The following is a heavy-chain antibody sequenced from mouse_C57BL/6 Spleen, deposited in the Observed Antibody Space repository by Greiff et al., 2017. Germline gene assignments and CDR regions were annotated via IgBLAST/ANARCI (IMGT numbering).Heavy chain of an antibody. J-gene: IGHJ3*01. CDR2: IDPETGGT. V-gene: IGHV1-15*01. Sequence: QVQLQQSGAELVRPGASVTLSCKASGYTFTDYEMHWVKQTPVHGLEWIGAIDPETGGTAYNQKFKGKAILTADKSSSTAYMELRSLTSEDSAVYYCTTMYYYGSNPFAYWGQGTLVTVSA. CDR3: TTMYYYGSNPFAY. D-gene: IGHD1-1*01. CDR1: GYTFTDYE.